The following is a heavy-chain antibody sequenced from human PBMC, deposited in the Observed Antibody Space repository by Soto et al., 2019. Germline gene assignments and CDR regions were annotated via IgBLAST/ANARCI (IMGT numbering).Heavy chain of an antibody. CDR1: SDSISSYY. CDR3: AREKGYISGPKNFDY. Sequence: PSETLSLTCTVSSDSISSYYWSWIRQPPGKRLEWIGYISYSGSSYYNPSLKSRVTMSVDTSKNQFSLKLSSVTAADTAVYYCAREKGYISGPKNFDYWGQGTLVTVSS. V-gene: IGHV4-59*12. CDR2: ISYSGSS. D-gene: IGHD5-12*01. J-gene: IGHJ4*02.